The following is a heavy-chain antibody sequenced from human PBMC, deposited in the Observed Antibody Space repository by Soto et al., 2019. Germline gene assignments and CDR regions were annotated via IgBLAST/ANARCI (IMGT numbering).Heavy chain of an antibody. D-gene: IGHD6-6*01. Sequence: PSETLSLTCTVSGVSISSSSYYWVWIRQPPGKGLEWIGSIYYSGSTYYNPSLKSRVTISVDTSKNQFSLKMSSVTAADTAVYYCASGIGAARPGGYYYYYGMDVWGQGTTVTVSS. CDR2: IYYSGST. CDR3: ASGIGAARPGGYYYYYGMDV. CDR1: GVSISSSSYY. J-gene: IGHJ6*02. V-gene: IGHV4-39*01.